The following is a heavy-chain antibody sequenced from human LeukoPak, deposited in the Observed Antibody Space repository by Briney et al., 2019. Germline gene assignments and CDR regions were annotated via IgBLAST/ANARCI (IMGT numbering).Heavy chain of an antibody. D-gene: IGHD6-13*01. J-gene: IGHJ6*02. Sequence: GGSLRLSCAASGFTFTNYAMHWVRQAPGKGLEWVAVIWSDGRDKDYVDSVKGRFTISRDNSKNTVYLEMNSLRAEDTAVYYCAGAGGAGTIYYYGMDVWGQGTTVTVSS. CDR1: GFTFTNYA. V-gene: IGHV3-33*01. CDR3: AGAGGAGTIYYYGMDV. CDR2: IWSDGRDK.